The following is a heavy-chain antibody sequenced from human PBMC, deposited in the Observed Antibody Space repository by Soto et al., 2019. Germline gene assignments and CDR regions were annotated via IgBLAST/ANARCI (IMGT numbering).Heavy chain of an antibody. Sequence: GESLKISCKGSGYSFTSYWISWVRQMPGKGLEWMGRIDPSDSYTNYSPSFQGHVTISADKSISTAYLQWSSLKASDTAMYYCARQRYSGYDPSYGMDVWGQGTTVTVSS. CDR3: ARQRYSGYDPSYGMDV. CDR1: GYSFTSYW. V-gene: IGHV5-10-1*01. CDR2: IDPSDSYT. J-gene: IGHJ6*02. D-gene: IGHD5-12*01.